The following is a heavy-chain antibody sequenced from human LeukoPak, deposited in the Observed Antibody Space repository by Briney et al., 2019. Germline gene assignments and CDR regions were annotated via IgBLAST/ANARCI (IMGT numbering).Heavy chain of an antibody. CDR2: IYTSGST. CDR1: GGSISSYY. CDR3: ASLYSGSYLGSVDY. Sequence: SETLSLTCTVSGGSISSYYWSWIRQPAGKGLEWIGRIYTSGSTNYNPSLKSRVTMSVDTSKNQFSLKLSSVTAADTAVYYCASLYSGSYLGSVDYWGQGTLVTVSS. J-gene: IGHJ4*02. V-gene: IGHV4-4*07. D-gene: IGHD1-26*01.